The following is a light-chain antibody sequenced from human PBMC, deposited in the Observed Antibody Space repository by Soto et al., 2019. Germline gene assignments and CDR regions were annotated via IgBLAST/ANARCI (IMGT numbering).Light chain of an antibody. Sequence: DIQLTQSPSFLSASVGDRVTITCRASQGISSFLAWYQQKPVGTPKLLIYAASTLQSGVPSRFSGSGSGTDFTLTITSLQPEDFATYYCQQLHTYPYTFGQGTKLEIK. V-gene: IGKV1-9*01. CDR1: QGISSF. J-gene: IGKJ2*01. CDR3: QQLHTYPYT. CDR2: AAS.